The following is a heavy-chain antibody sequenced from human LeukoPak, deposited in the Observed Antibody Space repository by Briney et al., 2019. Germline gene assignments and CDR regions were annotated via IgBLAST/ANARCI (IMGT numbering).Heavy chain of an antibody. CDR2: INPNSGGT. V-gene: IGHV1-2*02. J-gene: IGHJ4*02. Sequence: GASVKVFCKASGYTFTGYYMHWVRQAPGQGLEWMGWINPNSGGTNYAQKFQGRVTMTRDTSISTAYMELSRLRSDDTAVYYCAREASEITIFGVVIGPFDYWGQGTLVTVSS. CDR3: AREASEITIFGVVIGPFDY. D-gene: IGHD3-3*01. CDR1: GYTFTGYY.